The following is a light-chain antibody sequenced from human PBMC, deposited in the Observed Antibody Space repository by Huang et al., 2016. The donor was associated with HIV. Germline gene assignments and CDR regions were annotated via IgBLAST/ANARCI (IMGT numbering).Light chain of an antibody. J-gene: IGKJ3*01. CDR3: QQRSNWPGIT. V-gene: IGKV3-11*01. CDR1: HSINSY. CDR2: DAS. Sequence: IVLTQSPAILSLSPGERAHLSCRASHSINSYLAWYQQRPGQAPRLLIYDASSRAIGIPARFSGSGSGTDFTLTISSLEPEDFAIYYCQQRSNWPGITFGPGTKVDIK.